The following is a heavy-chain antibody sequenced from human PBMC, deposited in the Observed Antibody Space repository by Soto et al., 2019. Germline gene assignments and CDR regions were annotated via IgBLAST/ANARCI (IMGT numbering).Heavy chain of an antibody. CDR3: AREYSNSPEAFDI. CDR1: SGSFSGYY. V-gene: IGHV4-59*01. Sequence: SETLSLTCAVYSGSFSGYYWSWIRQPPGKGLEWIGYIYNSGRTNYNPSLKSRVSISMDTSRNQFSLKLTSVTAADTAVFYCAREYSNSPEAFDIWGHGSLVTVSS. J-gene: IGHJ4*01. CDR2: IYNSGRT. D-gene: IGHD1-26*01.